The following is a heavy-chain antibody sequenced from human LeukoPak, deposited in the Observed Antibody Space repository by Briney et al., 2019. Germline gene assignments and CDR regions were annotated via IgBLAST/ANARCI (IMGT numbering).Heavy chain of an antibody. D-gene: IGHD3-9*01. CDR1: GYTHTELS. V-gene: IGHV1-24*01. CDR3: ATLNVLRYFDTTDY. Sequence: ASVKVSCKVSGYTHTELSMRWVRQAPGKGLEWMGGFDPEDGEKIYAQKFQGRVTMTEDTSTDTAYMELSSLRSEDTAVYYCATLNVLRYFDTTDYWGQGTLVTVSS. CDR2: FDPEDGEK. J-gene: IGHJ4*02.